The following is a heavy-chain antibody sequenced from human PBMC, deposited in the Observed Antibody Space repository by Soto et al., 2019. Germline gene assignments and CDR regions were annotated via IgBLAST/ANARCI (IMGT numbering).Heavy chain of an antibody. CDR2: ITSGSTSK. Sequence: LRLSCAASRFTFSSYNMNWVRQAPGRGLEWVSSITSGSTSKYYADSVKGRFTISRDDAKDSLYLQINSLRAEDTAVYYCAREGGYCSSTTCYRNGMDIWGQGTTVTVSS. CDR3: AREGGYCSSTTCYRNGMDI. J-gene: IGHJ6*02. V-gene: IGHV3-21*01. CDR1: RFTFSSYN. D-gene: IGHD2-2*02.